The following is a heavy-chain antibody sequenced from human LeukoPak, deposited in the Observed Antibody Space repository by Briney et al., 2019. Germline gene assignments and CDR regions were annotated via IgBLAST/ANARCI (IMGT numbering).Heavy chain of an antibody. Sequence: ASVKVSCKASGGTFSSYTISWVRQAPGQGLEWMGRIIPILGIANYAQKFQGRVTITADKSTSTAYMELSSLRSEDTAVYYCARGGYGSGSFYYYYGMDVWGQGTTVTVSS. CDR3: ARGGYGSGSFYYYYGMDV. CDR2: IIPILGIA. D-gene: IGHD3-10*01. CDR1: GGTFSSYT. V-gene: IGHV1-69*02. J-gene: IGHJ6*02.